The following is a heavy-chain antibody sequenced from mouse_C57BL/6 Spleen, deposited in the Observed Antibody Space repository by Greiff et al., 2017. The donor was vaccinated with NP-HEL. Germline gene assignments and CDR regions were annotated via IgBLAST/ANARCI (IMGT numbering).Heavy chain of an antibody. Sequence: VQLKESGPGLVKPSPSLSLSCSVSGYSFTSGYYWNWNRQFPGNQLEWMGYISYDGSNNYNPSLKNRISITRDTSKNQFFLKLNSVTTEDTATYYCARDGGATGAYWGQGTLVTVSA. J-gene: IGHJ3*01. CDR1: GYSFTSGYY. CDR2: ISYDGSN. D-gene: IGHD3-1*01. V-gene: IGHV3-6*01. CDR3: ARDGGATGAY.